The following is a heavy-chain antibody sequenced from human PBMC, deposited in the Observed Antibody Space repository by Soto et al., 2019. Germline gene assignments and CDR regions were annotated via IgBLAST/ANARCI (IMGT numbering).Heavy chain of an antibody. D-gene: IGHD6-19*01. J-gene: IGHJ4*02. CDR1: GYTFSXYG. Sequence: ASVKVSCKGAGYTFSXYGISWVRQAPGQGLEWMGWISAYNGNTNYAQKLQGRVTMTTDTSTSTAYMELRSLRSDDTAVYYCARGDGHSAVAGTFDYWGQGTLVTVSS. V-gene: IGHV1-18*01. CDR3: ARGDGHSAVAGTFDY. CDR2: ISAYNGNT.